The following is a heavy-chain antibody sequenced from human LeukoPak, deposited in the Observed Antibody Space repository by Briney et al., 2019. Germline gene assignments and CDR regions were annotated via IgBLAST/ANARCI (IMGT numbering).Heavy chain of an antibody. CDR3: ARYRPYCSSTSCLARDDAFDI. CDR2: IIPIFGTA. D-gene: IGHD2-2*01. J-gene: IGHJ3*02. Sequence: ASVKVSCKASGYTFTSYGISWVRQAPGQGLEWMGGIIPIFGTANYAQKFQGRVTITTDESTSTAYMELSSLRSEDTAVYYCARYRPYCSSTSCLARDDAFDIWGQGTMVTVSS. V-gene: IGHV1-69*05. CDR1: GYTFTSYG.